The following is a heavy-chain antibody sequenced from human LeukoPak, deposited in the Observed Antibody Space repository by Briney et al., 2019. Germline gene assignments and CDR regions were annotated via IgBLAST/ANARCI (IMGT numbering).Heavy chain of an antibody. CDR3: ARDFEEDGDYVFLLVPYFDY. CDR2: ISGSGGST. CDR1: GFTFSSYA. J-gene: IGHJ4*02. D-gene: IGHD4-17*01. V-gene: IGHV3-23*01. Sequence: GGSLRLSCAASGFTFSSYAMSWVRQAPGKGLEWVSAISGSGGSTYYADSVKGRFTISRDNAKNSLYLQMNSLRAEDTAVYYCARDFEEDGDYVFLLVPYFDYWGQGTLVTVSS.